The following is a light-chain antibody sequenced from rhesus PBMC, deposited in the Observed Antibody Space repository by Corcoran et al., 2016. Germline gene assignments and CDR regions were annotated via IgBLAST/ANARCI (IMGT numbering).Light chain of an antibody. CDR2: GAS. Sequence: EIVMTQSPATLSLSPGEGATLSCRASQSVSSRLAWYQQKPGQVPRLLIYGASSRVTGIPARFRGSGSGTDFTLTISSVEPEDVAVYFGQHESNWSHSFGQGTKVEIK. CDR1: QSVSSR. CDR3: QHESNWSHS. V-gene: IGKV3-17*02. J-gene: IGKJ2*01.